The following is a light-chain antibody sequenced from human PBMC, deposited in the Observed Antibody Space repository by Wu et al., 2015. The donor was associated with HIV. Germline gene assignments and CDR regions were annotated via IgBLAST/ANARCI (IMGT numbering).Light chain of an antibody. V-gene: IGKV3-20*01. J-gene: IGKJ2*01. Sequence: EIVLTQSPGTLSLSPGESATLSCGASQRVNTKYLAWYQQKFGQAPRLLIYGSSNRATGVPDRFSGSGSGTDFSLTISRLEPEDFAVYYCQRYGSSSYTFGQGTKLETK. CDR1: QRVNTKY. CDR3: QRYGSSSYT. CDR2: GSS.